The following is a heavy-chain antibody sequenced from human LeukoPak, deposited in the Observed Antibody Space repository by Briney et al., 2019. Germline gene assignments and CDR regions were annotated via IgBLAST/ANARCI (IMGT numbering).Heavy chain of an antibody. Sequence: ASVKVSCKASGYTFTGYYMHWVRQAPGQGLEWMGWINPNSGGTNYAQKLQGRVTMTTDTSTSTAYMELRSLRSDDTAVYYCARDLITGGSWFDPWGQGTLVTVSS. D-gene: IGHD3-10*01. V-gene: IGHV1-2*02. J-gene: IGHJ5*02. CDR1: GYTFTGYY. CDR3: ARDLITGGSWFDP. CDR2: INPNSGGT.